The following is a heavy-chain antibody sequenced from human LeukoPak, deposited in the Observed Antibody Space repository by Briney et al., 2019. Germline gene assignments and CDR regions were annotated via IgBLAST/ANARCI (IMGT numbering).Heavy chain of an antibody. CDR1: GFTFSSYW. V-gene: IGHV3-7*01. CDR2: IKEDTSEK. Sequence: GGSLRLSCAASGFTFSSYWTSWVRQAPGKGLEWVANIKEDTSEKYYVDSVKGRFTISRDNAKNSLYLQMSSLRADDTAVYYCAREDVVRGNFDYWGQGTLVTVSS. CDR3: AREDVVRGNFDY. J-gene: IGHJ4*02. D-gene: IGHD3-10*01.